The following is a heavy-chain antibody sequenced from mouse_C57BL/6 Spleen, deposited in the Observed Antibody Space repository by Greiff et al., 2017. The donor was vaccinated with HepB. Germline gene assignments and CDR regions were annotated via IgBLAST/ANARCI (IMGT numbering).Heavy chain of an antibody. J-gene: IGHJ4*01. CDR3: ARRDLAMDY. CDR2: IYPSDSET. V-gene: IGHV1-61*01. Sequence: QQSCKASGYTFTSYWMDWVKQRPGQGLEWIGNIYPSDSETHYNQKFKDKATLTVDKSSSTAYMQLSSLTSEDSAVYYCARRDLAMDYWGQGTSVTVSS. CDR1: GYTFTSYW. D-gene: IGHD3-3*01.